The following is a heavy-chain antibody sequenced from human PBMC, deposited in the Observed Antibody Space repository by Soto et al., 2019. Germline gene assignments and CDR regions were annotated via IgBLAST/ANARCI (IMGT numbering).Heavy chain of an antibody. CDR1: GGSISSGGYY. V-gene: IGHV4-31*03. J-gene: IGHJ6*02. Sequence: SETLSLTCTVSGGSISSGGYYWSWIRHHPGKGLEWIGYIYYSGTSYNPSLKSRVTISVDTSKNQFSLKLSSVTAADTAVYYCARASNGMDVWGQGTTVTVSS. CDR2: IYYSGT. CDR3: ARASNGMDV.